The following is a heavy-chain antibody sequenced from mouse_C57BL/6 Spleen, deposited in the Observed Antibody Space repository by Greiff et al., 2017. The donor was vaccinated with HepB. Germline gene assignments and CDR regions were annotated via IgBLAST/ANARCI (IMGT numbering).Heavy chain of an antibody. Sequence: VQLQQPGAELVKPGASVKMSCKASGYTFTSYWITWVKQRPGQGLEWIGDIYPGSGSNNYNEKFKSKATLTVDTSSSTDYMQISRLTSEDAAVYYCTSLPGDFEVWGTSATVTVAS. D-gene: IGHD6-2*01. CDR3: TSLPGDFEV. V-gene: IGHV1-55*01. CDR1: GYTFTSYW. CDR2: IYPGSGSN. J-gene: IGHJ1*03.